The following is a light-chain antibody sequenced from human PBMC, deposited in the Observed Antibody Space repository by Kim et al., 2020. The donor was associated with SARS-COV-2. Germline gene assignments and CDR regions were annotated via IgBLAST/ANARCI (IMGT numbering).Light chain of an antibody. CDR2: GTN. J-gene: IGLJ2*01. CDR3: NSRDSSGNHLV. CDR1: SLRSYY. Sequence: SSELTQDPAVSVALGQTVRITCQGDSLRSYYASWYQQKPGQAPVLVIFGTNNRHSRIPDRFHGSSSGNTASLTLTGAQAEDEADYYCNSRDSSGNHLVFGGGTQLTDL. V-gene: IGLV3-19*01.